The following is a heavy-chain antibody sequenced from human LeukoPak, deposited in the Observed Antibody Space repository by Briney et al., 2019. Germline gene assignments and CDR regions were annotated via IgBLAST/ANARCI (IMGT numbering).Heavy chain of an antibody. J-gene: IGHJ4*02. CDR1: GFTFSSYW. D-gene: IGHD1-26*01. V-gene: IGHV3-7*01. CDR2: IKKDGSET. CDR3: ARYRSGYYYDY. Sequence: PGGSLRLSCAASGFTFSSYWMTWVRQAPGKGLEWVANIKKDGSETHYVDSVKGRFTISRDNAKNSMHLEMNSLRAEDTAVYYRARYRSGYYYDYWGQGTLVTLSS.